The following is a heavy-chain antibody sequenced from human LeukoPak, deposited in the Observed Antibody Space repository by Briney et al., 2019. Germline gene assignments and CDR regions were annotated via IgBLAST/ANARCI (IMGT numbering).Heavy chain of an antibody. CDR1: GFSFSNFV. CDR3: AKEEDAFDI. V-gene: IGHV3-30*04. CDR2: ISQDESNK. J-gene: IGHJ3*02. Sequence: GRSLRLSCAASGFSFSNFVMHWFRQAPVKGLEWVAGISQDESNKYYADSVRGRFTISRDNSKNTLYLQMNSLRAEGTAVYYCAKEEDAFDIWGQGTMVTVSS.